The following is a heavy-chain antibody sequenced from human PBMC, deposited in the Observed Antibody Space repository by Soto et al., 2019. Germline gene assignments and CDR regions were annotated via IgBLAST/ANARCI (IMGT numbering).Heavy chain of an antibody. J-gene: IGHJ4*02. V-gene: IGHV3-23*01. CDR3: AKDTGTYYDFWSGYFGK. D-gene: IGHD3-3*01. CDR1: GFTFSSYA. CDR2: ISGSGGST. Sequence: PGGSLRLSCAASGFTFSSYAMSWVRQAPGKGLEWVSAISGSGGSTYYADSVKGRFTISRDNSKNTLYLQMNSLRAEDTAVYYCAKDTGTYYDFWSGYFGKWGQGTLVTVSS.